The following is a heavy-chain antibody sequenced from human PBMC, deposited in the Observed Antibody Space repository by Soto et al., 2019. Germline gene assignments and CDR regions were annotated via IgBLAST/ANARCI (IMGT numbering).Heavy chain of an antibody. V-gene: IGHV1-8*01. CDR1: GYTFTSYD. CDR2: MNPNSGNT. Sequence: ASVKVSCKASGYTFTSYDINWVRQATGQGLEWMGWMNPNSGNTGYAQKFQGRVTMIRNTSISTAYMELSSLRSEDTAVYYCARGFTNYYDSSGYYYISWFDPWGQGTLVTVSS. CDR3: ARGFTNYYDSSGYYYISWFDP. D-gene: IGHD3-22*01. J-gene: IGHJ5*02.